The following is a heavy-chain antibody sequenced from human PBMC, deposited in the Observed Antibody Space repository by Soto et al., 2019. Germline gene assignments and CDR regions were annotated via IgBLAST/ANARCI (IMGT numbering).Heavy chain of an antibody. D-gene: IGHD3-22*01. CDR1: GCTDSGDS. J-gene: IGHJ5*02. CDR2: ISSSSSYI. Sequence: PGWSVRHSGAACGCTDSGDSRNMDRQAPGKGLEWVSSISSSSSYIYYADSVKGRFTISRDNAKNSLYLQMNSLRAEDTAVYYCARDVTSSTYYYLSPGGFDPWGQGTLVTVSS. CDR3: ARDVTSSTYYYLSPGGFDP. V-gene: IGHV3-21*01.